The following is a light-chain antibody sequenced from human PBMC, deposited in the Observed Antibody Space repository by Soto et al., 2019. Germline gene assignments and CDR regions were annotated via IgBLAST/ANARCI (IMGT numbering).Light chain of an antibody. Sequence: EILITQSPATLSVSPGERATLSCRARQSVSSNLAWYQQKPGQAPRLLIYAVSTRATDIPARFSGSGSGTEFTLTISSLQSEDFAVYYCQQYNNWPPTWTFGQGTKVDIK. CDR1: QSVSSN. CDR2: AVS. J-gene: IGKJ1*01. V-gene: IGKV3-15*01. CDR3: QQYNNWPPTWT.